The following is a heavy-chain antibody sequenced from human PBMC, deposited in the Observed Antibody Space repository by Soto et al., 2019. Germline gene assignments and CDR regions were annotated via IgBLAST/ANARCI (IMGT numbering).Heavy chain of an antibody. CDR3: AKDQGTDYGDYYYYYYYMDV. Sequence: GGSLRLSCAASGFTFSSYAMSWVRQAPGKGLEWVSAISGSGGSTYYADSVKGRFTISRDNSKNTLYLQMNSLRAEDTAVYYCAKDQGTDYGDYYYYYYYMDVWGKGTTVTVSS. CDR1: GFTFSSYA. V-gene: IGHV3-23*01. CDR2: ISGSGGST. J-gene: IGHJ6*03. D-gene: IGHD4-17*01.